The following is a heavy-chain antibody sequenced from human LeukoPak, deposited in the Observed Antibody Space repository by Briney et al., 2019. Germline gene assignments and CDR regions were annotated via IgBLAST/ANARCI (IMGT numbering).Heavy chain of an antibody. J-gene: IGHJ3*02. Sequence: GGSLRLSCAASGFTFSDYYMSWIRQAPGKGLEWVSYISSSGSTIYYADSVKGRFTISRDNANNSLYLQMNSLRAEDTAVYYCARDKDSSSSWSDAFDIWGQGTMVTVSS. CDR2: ISSSGSTI. V-gene: IGHV3-11*04. CDR3: ARDKDSSSSWSDAFDI. D-gene: IGHD6-6*01. CDR1: GFTFSDYY.